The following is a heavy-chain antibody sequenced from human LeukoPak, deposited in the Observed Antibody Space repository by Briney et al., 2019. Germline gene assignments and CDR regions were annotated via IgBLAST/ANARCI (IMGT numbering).Heavy chain of an antibody. Sequence: SETLSLTCTVSGGSISSGGYYWSWIRQPPGKGLEWIGYIYHSGSTYYNPSLKSRVTISVDRSKNQFSLKLSSATAADTAVYYCARDVGRITGTENWFDPWGQGTLVTVSS. CDR1: GGSISSGGYY. CDR3: ARDVGRITGTENWFDP. J-gene: IGHJ5*02. V-gene: IGHV4-30-2*01. D-gene: IGHD1/OR15-1a*01. CDR2: IYHSGST.